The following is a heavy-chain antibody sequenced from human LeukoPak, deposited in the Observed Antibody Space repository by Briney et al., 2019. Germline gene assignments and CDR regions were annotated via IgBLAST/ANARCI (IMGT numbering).Heavy chain of an antibody. J-gene: IGHJ4*02. Sequence: GGFLRLSCAASGFTLSNYWMHWVRQAPGKGPVWVSRINPDGSRIDYAESVRGRFTISRDSAKNTLYLQMNSLRAEDTAVYYCSRDFVGADDYWGQGTLVTVSS. CDR1: GFTLSNYW. CDR2: INPDGSRI. V-gene: IGHV3-74*01. CDR3: SRDFVGADDY. D-gene: IGHD1-26*01.